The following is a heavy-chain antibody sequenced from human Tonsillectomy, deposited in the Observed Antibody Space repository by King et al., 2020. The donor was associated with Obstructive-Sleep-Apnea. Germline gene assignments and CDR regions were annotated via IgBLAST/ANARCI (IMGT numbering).Heavy chain of an antibody. CDR3: TGGPNSYSFTS. CDR1: GDSITRYY. V-gene: IGHV4-59*12. CDR2: IDKRGNA. D-gene: IGHD2-8*02. J-gene: IGHJ1*01. Sequence: VQLQESGPGLVKPSETLSLTCTVSGDSITRYYWNWIRQSPLKGLEWIGYIDKRGNANYNSFLKSRVTMSLDTSKSQFSLKMTSVTAADTAKNYDTGGPNSYSFTSWAQGPLVTVSS.